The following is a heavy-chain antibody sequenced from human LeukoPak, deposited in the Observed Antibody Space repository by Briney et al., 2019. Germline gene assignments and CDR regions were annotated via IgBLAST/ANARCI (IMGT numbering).Heavy chain of an antibody. CDR2: ISVSGGRGGNT. D-gene: IGHD3-22*01. CDR1: GSTFRAYA. CDR3: AKDRIVVSTGYYYYGMDV. V-gene: IGHV3-23*01. Sequence: GGSLRLSCAASGSTFRAYAMSWVRQAPGKGLECVSSISVSGGRGGNTYYADSVRGRFTISRDNSKNTLYLQMNSLRAEDTAVYYCAKDRIVVSTGYYYYGMDVWGQGTTVTVSS. J-gene: IGHJ6*02.